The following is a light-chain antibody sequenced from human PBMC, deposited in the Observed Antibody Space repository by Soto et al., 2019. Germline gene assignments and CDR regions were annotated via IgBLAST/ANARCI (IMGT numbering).Light chain of an antibody. V-gene: IGKV3-20*01. CDR2: GES. J-gene: IGKJ5*01. CDR1: QILSSNY. Sequence: ETVLTQSPGTLSLSPGEGAPLSCRARQILSSNYLAWYQQKPGQAPRLLIYGESRRATGIPDRFSGSGSGTDFTLAIRRLEPEDSAVYYCQQYGGSPSITFGQGTRLENK. CDR3: QQYGGSPSIT.